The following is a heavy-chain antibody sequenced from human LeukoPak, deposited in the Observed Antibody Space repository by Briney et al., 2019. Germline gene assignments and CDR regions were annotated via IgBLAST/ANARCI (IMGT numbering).Heavy chain of an antibody. J-gene: IGHJ4*02. CDR3: AREVGYDYVWGSLALDY. CDR1: GFTFSSYG. V-gene: IGHV3-33*01. D-gene: IGHD3-16*01. Sequence: PGGSLRLSCAASGFTFSSYGMHWVRQAPGKGLEWVAVIWYDGSNKYYADSMKGRFTISRDNSKNTLYLQMNSLRAEDTAVYYCAREVGYDYVWGSLALDYWGQGTLVTVSS. CDR2: IWYDGSNK.